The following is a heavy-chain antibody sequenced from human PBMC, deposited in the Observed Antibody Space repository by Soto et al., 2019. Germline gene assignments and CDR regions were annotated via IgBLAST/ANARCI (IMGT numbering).Heavy chain of an antibody. CDR3: ALQNPQSPYYMDV. Sequence: SETLSLTCTVSGGSISSYYWSWIRQPPGKGLEWIGYIYYSGSTNYNPSLKSRVTISVDTSKNQFSLKLSSVTAADTAVYYCALQNPQSPYYMDVWGKGTTVTVSS. J-gene: IGHJ6*03. CDR1: GGSISSYY. V-gene: IGHV4-59*08. CDR2: IYYSGST.